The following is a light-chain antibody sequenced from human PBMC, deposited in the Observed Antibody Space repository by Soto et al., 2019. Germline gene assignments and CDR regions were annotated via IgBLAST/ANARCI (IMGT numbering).Light chain of an antibody. V-gene: IGKV1-5*03. CDR2: KAS. CDR3: QQYNGYSPRT. CDR1: QSSSW. J-gene: IGKJ1*01. Sequence: DIQMTQSPSTLSASVGDRVTITCRASQSSSWLAWYQQKPGKAPKLLIYKASSLESGVPSRFSGSGSGTEFTLTISSLQPDDFATYYCQQYNGYSPRTFGQGTKVEIK.